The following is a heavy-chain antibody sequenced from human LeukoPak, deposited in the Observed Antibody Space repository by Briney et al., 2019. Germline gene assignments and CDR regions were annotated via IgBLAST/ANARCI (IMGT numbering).Heavy chain of an antibody. CDR2: IWYDGSNK. V-gene: IGHV3-33*01. CDR1: GFTFSSYG. D-gene: IGHD3-22*01. CDR3: ARDPAYYYDRSGYYDD. J-gene: IGHJ1*01. Sequence: PGKSLRFSCAASGFTFSSYGMRWVRQAPGKGLEWVAVIWYDGSNKYYADSVKGRFTISRDNSKNTLYLQLNSLRAEDTAVYYCARDPAYYYDRSGYYDDWGQGTLVTVSS.